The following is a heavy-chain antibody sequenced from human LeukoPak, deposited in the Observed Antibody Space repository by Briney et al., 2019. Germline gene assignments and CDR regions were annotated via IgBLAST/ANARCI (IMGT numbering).Heavy chain of an antibody. D-gene: IGHD3-10*01. CDR1: GGSISSGGYS. J-gene: IGHJ6*02. V-gene: IGHV4-30-2*01. Sequence: SETLSLTCAVSGGSISSGGYSWSWIRQPPGKGLEWIGYIYHSGSTYYNPSLKSRVTISVDRSKNQFSLKLSSVTAADTAVYYCARGGGVWFGEFPSGYGMDVWGQGTTVTVSS. CDR3: ARGGGVWFGEFPSGYGMDV. CDR2: IYHSGST.